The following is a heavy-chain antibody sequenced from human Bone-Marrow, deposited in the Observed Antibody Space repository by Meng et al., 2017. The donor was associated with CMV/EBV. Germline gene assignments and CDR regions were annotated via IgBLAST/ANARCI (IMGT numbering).Heavy chain of an antibody. D-gene: IGHD3-22*01. Sequence: GESLKISCAASGFTFSSYSMNWVRQAPGKGLEWVSSISSSSSYIYYADSVKGRFPISRDNAKNSLYLQMNSLRAEDTAVYYCARGLPQSGYYYYYWGQGTLVTVSS. J-gene: IGHJ4*02. V-gene: IGHV3-21*01. CDR3: ARGLPQSGYYYYY. CDR2: ISSSSSYI. CDR1: GFTFSSYS.